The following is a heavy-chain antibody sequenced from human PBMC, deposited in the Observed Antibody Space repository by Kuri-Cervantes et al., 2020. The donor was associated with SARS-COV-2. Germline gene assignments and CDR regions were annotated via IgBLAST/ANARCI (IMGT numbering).Heavy chain of an antibody. Sequence: SETLSLTCTVSGVSVTTFGSYWTWIRQPPGKGLEWIGSIYHSGSTYYNPSLKSRVTISVDTSKNQFSLKLSSVTAADTAVYYCASVPYGSGSYAYYFDYWGQGTLVTVSS. V-gene: IGHV4-38-2*02. CDR1: GVSVTTFGSY. CDR2: IYHSGST. D-gene: IGHD3-10*01. J-gene: IGHJ4*02. CDR3: ASVPYGSGSYAYYFDY.